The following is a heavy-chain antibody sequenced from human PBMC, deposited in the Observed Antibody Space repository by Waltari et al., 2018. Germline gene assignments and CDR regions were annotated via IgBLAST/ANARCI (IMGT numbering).Heavy chain of an antibody. D-gene: IGHD2-2*01. CDR2: IYYSGST. V-gene: IGHV4-39*01. CDR3: ARHHCSSTSCYPLIVGGDWFDP. Sequence: QLQLQESGPGLVKPSETLSLTCTVHGGSISSSSYYWGWIRQPPGKGLAWFGSIYYSGSTYYNPSLKSRVTISVDTSKNQFSLKLSSVTAADTAVYYCARHHCSSTSCYPLIVGGDWFDPWGQGTLVTVSS. J-gene: IGHJ5*02. CDR1: GGSISSSSYY.